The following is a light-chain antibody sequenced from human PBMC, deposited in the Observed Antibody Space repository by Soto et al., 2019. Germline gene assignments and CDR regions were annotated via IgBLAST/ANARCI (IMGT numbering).Light chain of an antibody. CDR1: QSVSSD. Sequence: EVVLTQSPGTLSLSPGERATLSCRASQSVSSDLAWYQQKSGQAPRLVIYGASSRATGIPDRFSGSGSGTDFTLTISRLEPEDFAVYYCQQYGSAPRTFGQGTKV. CDR3: QQYGSAPRT. J-gene: IGKJ1*01. V-gene: IGKV3-20*01. CDR2: GAS.